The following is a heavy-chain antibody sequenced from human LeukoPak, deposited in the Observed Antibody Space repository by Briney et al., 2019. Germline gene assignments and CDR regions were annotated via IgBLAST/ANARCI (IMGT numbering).Heavy chain of an antibody. CDR2: ISPSGVIT. CDR3: ARDFTRSGFWSGYYAFDI. V-gene: IGHV1-46*01. CDR1: GYTFTSYY. Sequence: ASVKVSCKASGYTFTSYYMHWVRQAPGQGLEWMGIISPSGVITSYAQKFQGRVTMTRDTSTNTVYMEQSSLRSEDTAVYYCARDFTRSGFWSGYYAFDIWGQGTMVTVSS. D-gene: IGHD3-3*01. J-gene: IGHJ3*02.